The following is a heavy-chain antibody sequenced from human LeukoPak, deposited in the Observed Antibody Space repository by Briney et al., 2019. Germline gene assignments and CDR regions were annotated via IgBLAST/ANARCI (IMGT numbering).Heavy chain of an antibody. CDR3: ARAYYDSSGYPYYYYYMDV. J-gene: IGHJ6*03. Sequence: ASMKVSCKASGGTFSSYAISWVRQAPGQGLEWMGGIIPIFGTANYAQKFQGRVTITTDESTSTAYMELSSLRSEDTAVYYCARAYYDSSGYPYYYYYMDVWGKGTTVTVSS. CDR2: IIPIFGTA. V-gene: IGHV1-69*05. CDR1: GGTFSSYA. D-gene: IGHD3-22*01.